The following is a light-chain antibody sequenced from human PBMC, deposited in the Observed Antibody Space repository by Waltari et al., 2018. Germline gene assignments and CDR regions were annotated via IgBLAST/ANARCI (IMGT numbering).Light chain of an antibody. V-gene: IGLV1-40*01. CDR3: QSYDRSLSVV. J-gene: IGLJ2*01. CDR2: GNN. Sequence: QSALTQPPSVSGAPGQRITIPCTGGGSNIGAGYDVHWYQQFPGTAPKLLLYGNNNRPSGVPDRFFGSKTGTSASLAITGLQADDEADYYCQSYDRSLSVVFGGGTKLTVL. CDR1: GSNIGAGYD.